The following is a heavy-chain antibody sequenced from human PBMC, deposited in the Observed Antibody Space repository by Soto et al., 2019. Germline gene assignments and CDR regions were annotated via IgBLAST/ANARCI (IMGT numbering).Heavy chain of an antibody. CDR1: GFTFSDYY. D-gene: IGHD2-15*01. Sequence: QVQLVESGGGLVKPGGSLRLSCAASGFTFSDYYMSWIRQAPGKGLERVSSISSSGSTIYYADSVKGRFTISRDNAKNSLYLQMNSLRAEDTAVYYCAGGRDIVVVVAALGAFDIWGQGTMVTVSS. J-gene: IGHJ3*02. CDR2: ISSSGSTI. CDR3: AGGRDIVVVVAALGAFDI. V-gene: IGHV3-11*01.